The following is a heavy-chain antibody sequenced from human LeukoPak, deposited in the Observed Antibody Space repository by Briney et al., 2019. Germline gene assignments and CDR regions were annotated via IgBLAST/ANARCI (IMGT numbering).Heavy chain of an antibody. J-gene: IGHJ4*02. CDR2: ISYDGSNK. CDR1: GFTFSSYG. D-gene: IGHD4-17*01. CDR3: AKGYGDFFDY. Sequence: PGGSLRLSCAASGFTFSSYGMHWVRQAPGKGLEWVAVISYDGSNKYYADSVKGRFTTSRDNSKNTLYLQMNSLRAEDTAVYYCAKGYGDFFDYWGQGTLVTVSS. V-gene: IGHV3-30*18.